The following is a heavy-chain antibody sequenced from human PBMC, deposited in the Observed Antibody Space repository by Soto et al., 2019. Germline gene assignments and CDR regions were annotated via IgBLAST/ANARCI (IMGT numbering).Heavy chain of an antibody. CDR1: GGSFSGYY. V-gene: IGHV4-34*01. CDR2: INHSGST. CDR3: ASGIAASYYYGMDV. J-gene: IGHJ6*02. D-gene: IGHD6-13*01. Sequence: SETLSLTCAVYGGSFSGYYWSWIRQPPGKGLEWIGEINHSGSTNYNPSLKSRVTISVDTSKNQFSLKLSSVTAADTAVYYCASGIAASYYYGMDVWGQGNTVTVSS.